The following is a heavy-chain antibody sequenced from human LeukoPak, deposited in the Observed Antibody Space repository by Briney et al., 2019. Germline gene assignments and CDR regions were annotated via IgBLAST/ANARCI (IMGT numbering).Heavy chain of an antibody. V-gene: IGHV3-48*01. CDR3: ARGFGSGWY. J-gene: IGHJ4*02. CDR2: ISSSSSTI. CDR1: GFTFSSYS. Sequence: PGGSLRLSCAASGFTFSSYSMNWVRQAPGKGLEWVSYISSSSSTIYYADSVKGGFTISRDNAKNSLYLLMNRLRAEDTAVYYCARGFGSGWYLSQGTLVTVSS. D-gene: IGHD6-19*01.